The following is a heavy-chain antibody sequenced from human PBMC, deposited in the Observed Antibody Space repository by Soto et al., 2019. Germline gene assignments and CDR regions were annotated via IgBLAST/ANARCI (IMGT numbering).Heavy chain of an antibody. V-gene: IGHV1-2*02. D-gene: IGHD4-17*01. CDR2: INPNGDVT. Sequence: VQLVQSWAEGKKPGASLQVSCTPAGDSFNDYYIHLVRQAPGTGRERMGWINPNGDVTKYAQKFRGRVTVTGDTSMRTVYMELSSLRSDDTAVYYCARESGGATATLYYDDVYMDFWGKGTTVTVSS. CDR1: GDSFNDYY. J-gene: IGHJ6*03. CDR3: ARESGGATATLYYDDVYMDF.